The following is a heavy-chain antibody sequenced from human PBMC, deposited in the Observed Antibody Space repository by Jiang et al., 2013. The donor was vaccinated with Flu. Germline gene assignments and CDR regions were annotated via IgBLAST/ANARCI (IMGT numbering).Heavy chain of an antibody. CDR3: AREDTAMDQDAFDI. Sequence: PGLLKPSETLSLTCTVSGYSISSGYYWGWIRQPPGKGLEWIGSIYHSGSTYYNPSLKSRVTISVDTSKNQFSLKLSSVTAADTAVYYCAREDTAMDQDAFDIWGQGTMVTVSS. CDR1: GYSISSGYY. V-gene: IGHV4-38-2*02. J-gene: IGHJ3*02. D-gene: IGHD5-18*01. CDR2: IYHSGST.